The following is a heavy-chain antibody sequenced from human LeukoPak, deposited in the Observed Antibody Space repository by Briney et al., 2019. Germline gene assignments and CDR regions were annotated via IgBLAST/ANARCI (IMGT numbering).Heavy chain of an antibody. V-gene: IGHV4-39*07. J-gene: IGHJ4*02. Sequence: SETLSLTCTVSGGSISSSSYYWGWIRQPPGKGLEWIGSIYYSGSTYYNPSLKSRVTMSVDTSKNQFSLKLSSVTAADTAVYYCARGGEDYSNYFYWGQGTLVTVSS. D-gene: IGHD4-11*01. CDR2: IYYSGST. CDR1: GGSISSSSYY. CDR3: ARGGEDYSNYFY.